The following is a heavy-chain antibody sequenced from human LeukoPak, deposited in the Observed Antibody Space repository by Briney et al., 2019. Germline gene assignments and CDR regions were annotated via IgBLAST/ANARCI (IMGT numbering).Heavy chain of an antibody. J-gene: IGHJ4*02. D-gene: IGHD3-22*01. Sequence: ASVKVSCKASGYTFTGYGISWVRQAPGQGLEWMGWISAYNGNTNYAQKLQGRVTMTTDTSTSTAYMELRSLRSDDTAVYYCARDWSPYYYDSSGYHYWGQGTLVTVSS. CDR3: ARDWSPYYYDSSGYHY. CDR2: ISAYNGNT. V-gene: IGHV1-18*01. CDR1: GYTFTGYG.